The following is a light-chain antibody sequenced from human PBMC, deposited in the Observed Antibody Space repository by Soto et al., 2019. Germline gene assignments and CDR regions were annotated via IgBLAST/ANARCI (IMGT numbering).Light chain of an antibody. CDR1: QRIISIY. J-gene: IGKJ1*01. CDR2: GAS. CDR3: QQYGSSSSWT. Sequence: DNVLTQSPGTLSLTPGEGPTLXXRASQRIISIYLAWYQQKPGRAPSLXXYGASSRATAIPDRFSGSGSATDFTLTISRLEPEDFAVYYCQQYGSSSSWTFGQGTKVDIK. V-gene: IGKV3-20*01.